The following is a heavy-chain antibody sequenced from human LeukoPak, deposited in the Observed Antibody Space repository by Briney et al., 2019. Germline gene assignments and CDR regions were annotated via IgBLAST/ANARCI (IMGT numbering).Heavy chain of an antibody. D-gene: IGHD3-16*02. CDR3: ARHDGRSWADAFDI. V-gene: IGHV4-59*08. J-gene: IGHJ3*02. Sequence: SETLSLTCTVSGGSISSYYWSWIRQPPGKGLEWIGYIYYSGSTNYNPSLKSRVTISVDTSKNQFSLKLNSVTAADTAVYYCARHDGRSWADAFDIWGQGTMVTVSS. CDR2: IYYSGST. CDR1: GGSISSYY.